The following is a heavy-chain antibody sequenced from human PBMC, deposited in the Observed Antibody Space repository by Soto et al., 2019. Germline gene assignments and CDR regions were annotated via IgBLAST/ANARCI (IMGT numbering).Heavy chain of an antibody. D-gene: IGHD6-13*01. Sequence: QVQLVQSGGELKKPGASVKVSCKASGYTFTNYAISWVRQAPGRGLEWMGWVNTYNGNPNYAQNFQGRVTMTTDTTTGTAYMLLRCLKSHDSAIYYCARDSQDSTRRQRFDSWGQGTLVNVSS. CDR2: VNTYNGNP. V-gene: IGHV1-18*01. CDR3: ARDSQDSTRRQRFDS. CDR1: GYTFTNYA. J-gene: IGHJ4*02.